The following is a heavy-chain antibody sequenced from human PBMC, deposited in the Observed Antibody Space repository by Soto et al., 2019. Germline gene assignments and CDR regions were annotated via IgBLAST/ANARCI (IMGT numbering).Heavy chain of an antibody. CDR1: GFSFSDSA. Sequence: GSLRLSCAAPGFSFSDSAMHWVRQASGKGLEWVARIRSEPKAYATAYAASVKGRFTISRDESKSTVYLQMNSLKTEDTAMYYCTDTSVSGNSSWDYWGQGTLVTVSS. J-gene: IGHJ4*02. V-gene: IGHV3-73*01. D-gene: IGHD6-13*01. CDR2: IRSEPKAYAT. CDR3: TDTSVSGNSSWDY.